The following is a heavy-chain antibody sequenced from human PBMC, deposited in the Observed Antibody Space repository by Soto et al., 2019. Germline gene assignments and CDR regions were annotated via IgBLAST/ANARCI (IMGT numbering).Heavy chain of an antibody. CDR1: GYTFTSYA. CDR3: ARGISSGWYAGWFDP. V-gene: IGHV1-3*01. J-gene: IGHJ5*02. D-gene: IGHD6-19*01. CDR2: INAGNGNT. Sequence: QVQLVQSGAEGKKPGASVKVSCKASGYTFTSYAMHWVRQAPGQRLEWMGWINAGNGNTKYSQKFQGRVTITRDTSASTAYMELSSLRSEDTAVYYCARGISSGWYAGWFDPWGQGTLVTVSS.